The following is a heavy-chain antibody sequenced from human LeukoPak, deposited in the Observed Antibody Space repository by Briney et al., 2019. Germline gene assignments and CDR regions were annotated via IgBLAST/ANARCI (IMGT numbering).Heavy chain of an antibody. D-gene: IGHD4-17*01. Sequence: GRSLRLSCAASGFIFDDYAMHWVRQAPGKGLEWVSGISWNSGSIGYADSVKGRFTISRDNAKNSLYLQMNSLRAEDTALYYCAKDIALNYGDYVPNAFDIWGQGTMVTVSS. V-gene: IGHV3-9*01. CDR1: GFIFDDYA. CDR3: AKDIALNYGDYVPNAFDI. J-gene: IGHJ3*02. CDR2: ISWNSGSI.